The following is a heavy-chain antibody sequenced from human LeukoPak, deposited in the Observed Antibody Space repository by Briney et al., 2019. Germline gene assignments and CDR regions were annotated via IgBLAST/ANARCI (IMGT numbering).Heavy chain of an antibody. CDR2: ISGGTT. V-gene: IGHV3-49*03. D-gene: IGHD6-19*01. Sequence: GGALRLSCTASVFTFGVYITSCFRQAPGKGLEWIGFISGGTTEYAASVKGRFTISRDDSTSIAYLQMNSLTTEETAVYYCSRGSGWLSVYWGQGTLVTVSS. CDR3: SRGSGWLSVY. CDR1: VFTFGVYI. J-gene: IGHJ4*02.